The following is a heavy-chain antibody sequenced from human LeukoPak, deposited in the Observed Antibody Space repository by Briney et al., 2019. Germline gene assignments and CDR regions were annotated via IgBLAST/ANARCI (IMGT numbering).Heavy chain of an antibody. CDR2: IYYRGST. Sequence: SETLSLTCTVSGGSISSYYWSWIRQPPGKGPEGIGYIYYRGSTNYNPSLKSRVTISVDTYKNQFSLKLSSVTAADRAVYYCARGGYDFWSGYSDWFDPWGQGTLLSVSS. V-gene: IGHV4-59*01. J-gene: IGHJ5*02. D-gene: IGHD3-3*01. CDR3: ARGGYDFWSGYSDWFDP. CDR1: GGSISSYY.